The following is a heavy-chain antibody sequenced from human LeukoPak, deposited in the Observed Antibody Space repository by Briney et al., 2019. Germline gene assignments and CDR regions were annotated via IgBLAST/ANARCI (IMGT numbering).Heavy chain of an antibody. D-gene: IGHD3-22*01. CDR3: ARELLITRTWFDP. CDR1: GYTFTTYA. J-gene: IGHJ5*02. CDR2: INTNTGNP. V-gene: IGHV7-4-1*02. Sequence: ASVKVSCKASGYTFTTYAMNWVRQTPGQGLEWIGWINTNTGNPTYAQGFTGRFVFSLDTSVSTAYLQISSLKAEDTAVYYCARELLITRTWFDPWGQGTLATVSS.